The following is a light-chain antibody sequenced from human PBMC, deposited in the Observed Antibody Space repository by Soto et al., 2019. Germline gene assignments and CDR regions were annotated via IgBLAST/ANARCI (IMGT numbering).Light chain of an antibody. V-gene: IGKV1-27*01. CDR2: GAS. CDR3: QKYNGAPRLT. J-gene: IGKJ4*01. Sequence: DIQMIQSPSSLSASVGDRVTITCRASQGISNYLAWYQQKPGKVPKLLIHGASTLQSGVPSRFSGSGSGTDFTFTISSLQPEDVATYYCQKYNGAPRLTFGGGTKVEIK. CDR1: QGISNY.